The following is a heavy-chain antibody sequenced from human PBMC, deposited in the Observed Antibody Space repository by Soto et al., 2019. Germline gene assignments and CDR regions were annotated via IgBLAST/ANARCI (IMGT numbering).Heavy chain of an antibody. J-gene: IGHJ6*02. CDR1: GGSISSYY. CDR2: IYYSGST. Sequence: QVQLQESGPGLVKPSETLSLTCTVSGGSISSYYWSWIRQPPGKGLEWIGYIYYSGSTNYNPSLKRRVTISVDTSKNQFSLKLSSVTAADTAVYYCARDNGDPNYYYYGMDVWGQGTTVTVSS. CDR3: ARDNGDPNYYYYGMDV. V-gene: IGHV4-59*01. D-gene: IGHD4-17*01.